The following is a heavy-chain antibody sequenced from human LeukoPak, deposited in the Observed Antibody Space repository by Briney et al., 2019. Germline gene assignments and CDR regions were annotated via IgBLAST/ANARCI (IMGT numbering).Heavy chain of an antibody. V-gene: IGHV3-11*01. CDR3: ARNGPRYCSGGSCYSDDAFDS. CDR2: MSSSDGCGRTK. CDR1: GFTYSDYY. D-gene: IGHD2-15*01. J-gene: IGHJ3*02. Sequence: GGSLRLSCADSGFTYSDYYMSWIRQAPGKELEWVSHMSSSDGCGRTKKYADSVKGRFTISRDNSKNSLYLQMDSLRAGDTAIYYCARNGPRYCSGGSCYSDDAFDSWGQGTMVTVSS.